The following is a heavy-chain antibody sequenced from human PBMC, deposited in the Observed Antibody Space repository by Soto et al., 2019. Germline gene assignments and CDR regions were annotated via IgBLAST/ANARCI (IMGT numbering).Heavy chain of an antibody. CDR1: GFTFSSYS. CDR3: ARDLGRLMGATPGY. D-gene: IGHD1-26*01. Sequence: PAGSLSLSCAASGFTFSSYSINWVRHAPGKGLEWVSSISYSSSYIYYADSVKGRFTISRDNAKNSLYLQMNSLRAEDTAVYYCARDLGRLMGATPGYWGQGTLVTVSS. V-gene: IGHV3-21*01. CDR2: ISYSSSYI. J-gene: IGHJ4*02.